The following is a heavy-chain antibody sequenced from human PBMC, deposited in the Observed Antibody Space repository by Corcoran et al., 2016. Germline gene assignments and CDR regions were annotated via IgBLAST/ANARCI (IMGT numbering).Heavy chain of an antibody. CDR1: GYTLTELS. Sequence: QVQLVQSGAEVKKPGASVKVSCKVSGYTLTELSMHWVRQAPGKGLEWMGGFDPEDGETIYAQKFQGRVTMTEDTSTDTAYMELSSLRSEDTTVYYCATDVPTRTRRNYYYYYGMDVWGQGTTVTVSS. D-gene: IGHD3-10*02. CDR3: ATDVPTRTRRNYYYYYGMDV. CDR2: FDPEDGET. V-gene: IGHV1-24*01. J-gene: IGHJ6*02.